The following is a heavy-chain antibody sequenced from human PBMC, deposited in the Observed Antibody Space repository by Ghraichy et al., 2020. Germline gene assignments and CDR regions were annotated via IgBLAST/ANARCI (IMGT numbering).Heavy chain of an antibody. CDR3: ARDPYSSSSPLDF. V-gene: IGHV3-74*01. CDR2: INSDESST. J-gene: IGHJ4*02. D-gene: IGHD6-6*01. Sequence: GGSLRLSCAASGFTFSFYWMHWVRQAPGKGLVWVSRINSDESSTTYADSVKGRFTISRDNAKNTLYLQMNSLRAEDTAVYYCARDPYSSSSPLDFWGQGTLVTVSS. CDR1: GFTFSFYW.